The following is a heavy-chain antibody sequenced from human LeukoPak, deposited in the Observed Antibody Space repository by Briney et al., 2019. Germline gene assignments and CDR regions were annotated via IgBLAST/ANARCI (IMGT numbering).Heavy chain of an antibody. V-gene: IGHV4-4*02. D-gene: IGHD4-11*01. CDR3: ARRSPPVYSNYVRVKAYYFDY. Sequence: PSETLSLTCAVSGGSISSSNWWSWVRQPPGKGLEWIGEINHSGSTNYNPSLKSRVTISVDTSRNQFSLKLSSVTAADTAVFYCARRSPPVYSNYVRVKAYYFDYWGQGTLVTVSS. CDR1: GGSISSSNW. CDR2: INHSGST. J-gene: IGHJ4*02.